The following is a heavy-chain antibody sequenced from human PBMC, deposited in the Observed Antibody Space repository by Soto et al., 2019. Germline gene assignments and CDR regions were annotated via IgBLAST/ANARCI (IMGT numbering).Heavy chain of an antibody. D-gene: IGHD3-22*01. Sequence: AVKVSCKASGFIFSSSAVQWVRQARGQGLEWIGRIVVGTGNTNYAQKFQERVTITRDMPTNTAYLEVSGLRSEDTAVYYCAADSAGYDSREFYYYGLDVWGQGTTVTVSS. J-gene: IGHJ6*02. V-gene: IGHV1-58*01. CDR3: AADSAGYDSREFYYYGLDV. CDR1: GFIFSSSA. CDR2: IVVGTGNT.